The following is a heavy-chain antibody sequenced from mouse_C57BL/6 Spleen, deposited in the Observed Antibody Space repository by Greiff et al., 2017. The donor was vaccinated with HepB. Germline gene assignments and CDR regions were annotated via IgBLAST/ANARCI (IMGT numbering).Heavy chain of an antibody. D-gene: IGHD4-1*01. CDR1: GYTFTSYW. Sequence: VQLQQPGAELVRPGSSVKLSCKASGYTFTSYWMDWVKQRPGQGLEWIGNIYPSDSETHYNQKFKDKATLTVDKSSSTAYMQLSSLTSEDSAVYYCARKGTGLFDYWGQGTTLTVSS. J-gene: IGHJ2*01. CDR3: ARKGTGLFDY. CDR2: IYPSDSET. V-gene: IGHV1-61*01.